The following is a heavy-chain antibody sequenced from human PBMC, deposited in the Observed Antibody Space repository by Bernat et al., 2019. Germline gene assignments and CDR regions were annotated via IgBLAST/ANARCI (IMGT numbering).Heavy chain of an antibody. CDR1: GYTLTYYY. CDR3: ARAGGPRRGWYFDL. Sequence: QVQLVQSGAEVKKPGASVKVSCKASGYTLTYYYMRWVRQAPGQGLEWMGIINPSDGTTYYAQKFQGRITVTRDTSTSTVYMELSSLTSEDTAVFYCARAGGPRRGWYFDLWGRGTLVTVSS. CDR2: INPSDGTT. J-gene: IGHJ2*01. V-gene: IGHV1-46*01. D-gene: IGHD3-16*01.